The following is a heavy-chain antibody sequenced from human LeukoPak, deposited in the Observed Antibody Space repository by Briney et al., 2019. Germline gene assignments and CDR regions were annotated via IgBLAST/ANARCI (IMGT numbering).Heavy chain of an antibody. CDR3: ARVTSIAAAHFYYYMDV. J-gene: IGHJ6*03. CDR2: FDPEDGET. CDR1: GYTLTELS. D-gene: IGHD6-13*01. V-gene: IGHV1-24*01. Sequence: ASVKVSCKVSGYTLTELSMHWVRQAPGKGLEWMGGFDPEDGETIYAQKFQGRVTMTEDTSTDTAYMELSRLRSDDTAVYYCARVTSIAAAHFYYYMDVWGKGTTVTVSS.